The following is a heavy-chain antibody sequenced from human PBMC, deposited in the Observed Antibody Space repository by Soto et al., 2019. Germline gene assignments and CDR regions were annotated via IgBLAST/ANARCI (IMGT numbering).Heavy chain of an antibody. CDR1: GGTFSSYA. D-gene: IGHD3-16*02. CDR3: ARGDYVWGSYRPYGMDV. CDR2: IIPIFGTA. V-gene: IGHV1-69*12. J-gene: IGHJ6*02. Sequence: QVQLVQXGAEVKKPGSSVKVSCKASGGTFSSYAISWVRQAPGQGLEWMGGIIPIFGTANYAQKFQGRVTITADESTSTAYMELSSLRSEDTAVYYCARGDYVWGSYRPYGMDVWGQGTTVTVSS.